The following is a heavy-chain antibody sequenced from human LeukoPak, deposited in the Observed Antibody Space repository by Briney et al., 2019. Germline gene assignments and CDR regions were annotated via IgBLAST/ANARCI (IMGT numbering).Heavy chain of an antibody. CDR2: ITGSGGST. Sequence: PGGSLRLSCAPSGFTFDNFAMTLVRQAPGKGLEWVSEITGSGGSTYYADSVKGRFIISRDNSKNTLYLQMNSLRAEDTAIYYCARELFDFDYWGQGTLVTVSS. CDR3: ARELFDFDY. CDR1: GFTFDNFA. J-gene: IGHJ4*02. D-gene: IGHD3-10*01. V-gene: IGHV3-23*01.